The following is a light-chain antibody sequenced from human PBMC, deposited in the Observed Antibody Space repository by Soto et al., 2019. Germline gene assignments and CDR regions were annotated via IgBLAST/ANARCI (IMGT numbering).Light chain of an antibody. J-gene: IGLJ1*01. Sequence: QSVLTQPASVSGSPGQSITISCAGTSSDVGSYNLVSWYQNHPGKAPKLMIYEGSKRPSGVSNRFSGSKSGNTASLTISGLQAEDEADYYCSSYTSSSTLEVFGTGTKVTVL. V-gene: IGLV2-14*02. CDR2: EGS. CDR3: SSYTSSSTLEV. CDR1: SSDVGSYNL.